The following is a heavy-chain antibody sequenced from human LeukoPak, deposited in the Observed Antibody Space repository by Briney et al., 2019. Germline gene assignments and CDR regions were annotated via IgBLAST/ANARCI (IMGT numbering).Heavy chain of an antibody. D-gene: IGHD3-10*01. CDR1: GYTFTGYY. CDR2: INPNSGGT. V-gene: IGHV1-2*06. CDR3: ARDRVTMVRGVSNNWFDP. Sequence: ASVKVSCKASGYTFTGYYMHWVRQAPGQGLEWMGRINPNSGGTNYAQKFQGRVTMTRDTSISTAYMELSRLRSDDTAVYYCARDRVTMVRGVSNNWFDPWGQGPLVTVSS. J-gene: IGHJ5*02.